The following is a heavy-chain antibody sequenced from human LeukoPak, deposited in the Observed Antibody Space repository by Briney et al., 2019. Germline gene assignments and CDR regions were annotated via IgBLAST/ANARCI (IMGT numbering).Heavy chain of an antibody. CDR3: ARHSGHSSTNDAFDI. D-gene: IGHD6-13*01. CDR1: GGSISSYY. J-gene: IGHJ3*02. CDR2: IYHSGST. V-gene: IGHV4-38-2*02. Sequence: SETLSLTCTVSGGSISSYYWGWIRQPPGKGLEWIGSIYHSGSTYYNPSLKSRVTISVDTSKNQFSLRLSSVTAADTAVYYCARHSGHSSTNDAFDIWGQGTMVIVSS.